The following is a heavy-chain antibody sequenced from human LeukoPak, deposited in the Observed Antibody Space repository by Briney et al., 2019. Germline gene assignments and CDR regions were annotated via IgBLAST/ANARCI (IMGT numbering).Heavy chain of an antibody. V-gene: IGHV4-59*01. CDR2: IYYSGST. J-gene: IGHJ5*02. Sequence: PSETLSLTCTVSGGSISRYYWSWIRQPPGKGLEWIGYIYYSGSTNYNPSLKSRVTISVDTSKNQFSLRLYPVTPADTAVYYCARGEVAPNWFDPWGQGILVTVSS. D-gene: IGHD5-12*01. CDR3: ARGEVAPNWFDP. CDR1: GGSISRYY.